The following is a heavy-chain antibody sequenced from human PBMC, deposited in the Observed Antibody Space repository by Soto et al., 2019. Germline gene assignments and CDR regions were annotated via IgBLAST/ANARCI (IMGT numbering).Heavy chain of an antibody. V-gene: IGHV3-30-3*01. CDR2: ISYDGSNK. D-gene: IGHD2-2*01. CDR1: GFTFSSYA. CDR3: ARDPRSAEYQLLGNLFDY. Sequence: GESLKISCAASGFTFSSYAMHWVRQAPGKGLEWVAVISYDGSNKYYADSVKGRFTISRDNSKNTLYLQMNSLRAEDTAVYYCARDPRSAEYQLLGNLFDYWGQGTLVTVSS. J-gene: IGHJ4*02.